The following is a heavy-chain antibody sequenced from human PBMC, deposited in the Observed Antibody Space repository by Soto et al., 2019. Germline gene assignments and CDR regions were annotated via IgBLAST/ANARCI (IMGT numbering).Heavy chain of an antibody. J-gene: IGHJ4*02. CDR2: INHIGST. CDR3: ARGLGDPRISSFVRPDY. Sequence: SETLSLTCAVYGGSFSGYFWSWIRQSPGRGLEWIGEINHIGSTNYNPSLGSRVTISADTSKNQFSLKLNSVTAADAAVYYCARGLGDPRISSFVRPDYWGQGTLVTVS. CDR1: GGSFSGYF. D-gene: IGHD6-13*01. V-gene: IGHV4-34*01.